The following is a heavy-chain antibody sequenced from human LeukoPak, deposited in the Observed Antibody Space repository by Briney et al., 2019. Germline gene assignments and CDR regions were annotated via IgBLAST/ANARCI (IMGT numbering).Heavy chain of an antibody. CDR1: GYRFIGYH. CDR2: FNPNSGDT. J-gene: IGHJ6*02. CDR3: AGEKLEDDFWSGESFYYGMDV. D-gene: IGHD3-3*01. Sequence: GASVKVSCKASGYRFIGYHLHWVRQAPGQGPEWMGWFNPNSGDTKYAERFQGRVTMTGDTSISTAYMELSRLRSDDTAIYYCAGEKLEDDFWSGESFYYGMDVWGQGTTVTVSS. V-gene: IGHV1-2*02.